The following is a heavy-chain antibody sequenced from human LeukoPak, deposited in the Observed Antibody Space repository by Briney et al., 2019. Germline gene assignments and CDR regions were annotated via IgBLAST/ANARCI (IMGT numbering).Heavy chain of an antibody. V-gene: IGHV3-15*01. CDR3: TTTIAMVRGVIIQPY. CDR2: IKSKTDGGTT. Sequence: PGGSLRLSCAASGFTFSNAWMSWVRQAPGKGLEWVGRIKSKTDGGTTDHAAPVKGRFTITRDDSKNTLYLQMNSLKTEDTAVYYCTTTIAMVRGVIIQPYWGQGTLVTVSS. J-gene: IGHJ4*02. CDR1: GFTFSNAW. D-gene: IGHD3-10*01.